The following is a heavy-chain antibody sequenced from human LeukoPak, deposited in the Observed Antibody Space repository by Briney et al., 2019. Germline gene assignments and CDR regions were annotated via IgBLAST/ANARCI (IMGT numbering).Heavy chain of an antibody. J-gene: IGHJ6*03. CDR2: IYYSGGT. CDR3: ARRAAAVGTYYMDV. CDR1: GGSINSYY. Sequence: SETLSLTCTVSGGSINSYYWNWIRQPPGKGLEWIGYIYYSGGTNYNPSLKSRVTIAVDTSKNQFSLKLSSVTAADMAVYYCARRAAAVGTYYMDVWGKGTTVTASS. V-gene: IGHV4-59*01. D-gene: IGHD6-13*01.